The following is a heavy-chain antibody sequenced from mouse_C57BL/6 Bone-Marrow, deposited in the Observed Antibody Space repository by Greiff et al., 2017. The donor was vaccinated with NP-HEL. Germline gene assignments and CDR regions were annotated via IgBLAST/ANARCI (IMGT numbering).Heavy chain of an antibody. J-gene: IGHJ4*01. Sequence: VQLQQSGPELVKPGASVKISCKASGYTFTDYYMNWVKQSHGKSLEWIGDINPNNGGTSYNQKFKGKATLTVDKSSSTAYMELRSLTSEDSAVYYCARRGYDEGSRCAMDYWGQGTSVTVSS. CDR2: INPNNGGT. CDR3: ARRGYDEGSRCAMDY. CDR1: GYTFTDYY. V-gene: IGHV1-26*01. D-gene: IGHD2-2*01.